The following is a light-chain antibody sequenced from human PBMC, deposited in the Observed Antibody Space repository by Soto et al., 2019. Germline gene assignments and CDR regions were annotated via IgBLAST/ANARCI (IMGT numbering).Light chain of an antibody. CDR1: SSDIGGYNY. CDR2: HVS. V-gene: IGLV2-14*03. Sequence: QSVLTQPASGSGSPGQSIIISCTGTSSDIGGYNYVSWYQHHPGKAPKLMIYHVSDRPSGVSDRFSGSKSGNTASLTISGLRAEDEADYYCSSYTSSTIPYVFGTGTKVTVL. J-gene: IGLJ1*01. CDR3: SSYTSSTIPYV.